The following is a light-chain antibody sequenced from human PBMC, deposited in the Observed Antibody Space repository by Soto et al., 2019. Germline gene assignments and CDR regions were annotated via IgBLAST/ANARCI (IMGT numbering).Light chain of an antibody. CDR3: QQYGSSPSST. CDR1: QSVSSSY. V-gene: IGKV3-20*01. J-gene: IGKJ2*01. Sequence: IVLTQSPGTLSLSPGERATLSRRASQSVSSSYLAWYQQKPGQAPRLLIYGASSRATGIPDRFSGSGSGTDFTLTISRLEPEDFAVYYCQQYGSSPSSTFGQGTKVDIK. CDR2: GAS.